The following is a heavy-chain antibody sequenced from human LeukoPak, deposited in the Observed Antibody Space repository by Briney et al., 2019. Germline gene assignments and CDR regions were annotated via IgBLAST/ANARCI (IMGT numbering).Heavy chain of an antibody. J-gene: IGHJ3*02. CDR2: TYYKSKWYN. CDR3: ARVSSPWSPRDAFDI. V-gene: IGHV6-1*01. Sequence: SQTLSLTCAISGDSVSSSSATWTWIRQSPSRGLEWLGRTYYKSKWYNDYAVSVKSRITINSDTSKNQFSLQLSSVTPEDMAVYYCARVSSPWSPRDAFDIWGQGTVVTVSS. D-gene: IGHD1-26*01. CDR1: GDSVSSSSAT.